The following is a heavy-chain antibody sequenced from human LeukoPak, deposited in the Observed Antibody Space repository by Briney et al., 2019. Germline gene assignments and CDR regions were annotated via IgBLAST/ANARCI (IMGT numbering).Heavy chain of an antibody. CDR2: IYYSGST. D-gene: IGHD6-19*01. CDR3: ARGYSSGWLGY. CDR1: GGSISSYY. J-gene: IGHJ4*02. Sequence: SETLSLTCTVSGGSISSYYWSWIRQPPGKGLEWIGYIYYSGSTNYNPSLKSRVTISVDTSKNQFSLKLSSVTAADTAVYYCARGYSSGWLGYWGQGTLVTDSS. V-gene: IGHV4-59*01.